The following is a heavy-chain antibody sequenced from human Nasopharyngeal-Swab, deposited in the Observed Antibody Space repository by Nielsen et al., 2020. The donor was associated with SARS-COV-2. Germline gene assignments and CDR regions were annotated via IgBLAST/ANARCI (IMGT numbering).Heavy chain of an antibody. CDR2: IYYSGSP. D-gene: IGHD2-15*01. V-gene: IGHV4-59*01. CDR3: ARELRIGNFDY. CDR1: GGSISSYY. J-gene: IGHJ4*02. Sequence: SETLSLTCTVSGGSISSYYWSWIRQPPGKGLEWIGYIYYSGSPNYNPSLKSRVTISVDTSKNQFSLKLSSVTAADTAVYYCARELRIGNFDYWGQGTLVTVSS.